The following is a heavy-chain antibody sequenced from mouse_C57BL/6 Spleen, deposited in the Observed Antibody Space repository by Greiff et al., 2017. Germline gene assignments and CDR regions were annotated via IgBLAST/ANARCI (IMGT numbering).Heavy chain of an antibody. CDR1: GFTFSSYA. D-gene: IGHD4-1*01. CDR2: ISDGGSYT. Sequence: EVQVVESGGGLVKPGGSLKLSCAASGFTFSSYAMSWVRQTPEKRLEWVATISDGGSYTYYPDTVKGRFTISRDNAKNNLYLQMSHLTSEDTAMYYCARDRTGTFAYWGQGTLVTVSA. J-gene: IGHJ3*01. CDR3: ARDRTGTFAY. V-gene: IGHV5-4*01.